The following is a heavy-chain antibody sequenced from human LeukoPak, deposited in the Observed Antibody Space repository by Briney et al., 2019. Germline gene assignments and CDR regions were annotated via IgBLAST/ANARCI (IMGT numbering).Heavy chain of an antibody. CDR1: GFTFSSYA. J-gene: IGHJ4*02. D-gene: IGHD6-13*01. V-gene: IGHV3-23*01. CDR3: AKDRRTRGSIAAGFDY. CDR2: VSGSGGST. Sequence: GGSLRLSCAASGFTFSSYAMSWVRQAPGKGLEWVSAVSGSGGSTFYADSVKGRFTISRDNSKNTLYLQMNSLRAEDTAVYYCAKDRRTRGSIAAGFDYWGQGTLVTVSS.